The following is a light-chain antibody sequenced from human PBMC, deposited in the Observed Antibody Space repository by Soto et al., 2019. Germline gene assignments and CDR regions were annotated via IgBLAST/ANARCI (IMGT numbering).Light chain of an antibody. J-gene: IGKJ1*01. CDR2: RAS. V-gene: IGKV3-15*01. Sequence: EIVMPQSPATLSVSPGERAALSCRASQSVYSNVAWYQQRPGQAPRLLIYRASTRATGIPARFGGSGSGTEFTLTISSLQSEDFAVYYCQHYQNLWGFGQGTRWIS. CDR1: QSVYSN. CDR3: QHYQNLWG.